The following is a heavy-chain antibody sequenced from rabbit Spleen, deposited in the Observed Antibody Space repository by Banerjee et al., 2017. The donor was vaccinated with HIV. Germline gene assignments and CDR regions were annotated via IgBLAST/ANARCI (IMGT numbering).Heavy chain of an antibody. CDR1: GFTIGSVYY. V-gene: IGHV1S45*01. CDR3: ARSVNSSPYSKYDL. Sequence: QEQLEESGGDLVKPEGSLTLTCTASGFTIGSVYYMCWVRQAPGKGLEWIACIYGGSSGSIYYATWAKGRFTISKTSSTTVTLRMASLTAADTATYFCARSVNSSPYSKYDLWGQGTLVTVS. J-gene: IGHJ3*01. CDR2: IYGGSSGSI. D-gene: IGHD7-1*01.